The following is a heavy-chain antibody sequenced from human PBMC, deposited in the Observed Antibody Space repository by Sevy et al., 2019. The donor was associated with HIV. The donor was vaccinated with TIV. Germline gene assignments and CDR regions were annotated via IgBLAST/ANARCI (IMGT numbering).Heavy chain of an antibody. CDR3: AILTIFGVVTDFDY. D-gene: IGHD3-3*01. V-gene: IGHV3-48*02. CDR1: GFTFSNFV. J-gene: IGHJ4*02. CDR2: ISSRGSTI. Sequence: GGSLRLSCAASGFTFSNFVMNWVRQAPGKGLEWVSYISSRGSTIYYADSVKGRFTISRDNAKNSLFLQMNSLRDEDTAVYDCAILTIFGVVTDFDYWGQGTLVTVSS.